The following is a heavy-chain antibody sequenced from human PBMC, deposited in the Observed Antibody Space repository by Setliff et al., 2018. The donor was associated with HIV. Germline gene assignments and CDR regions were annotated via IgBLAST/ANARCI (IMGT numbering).Heavy chain of an antibody. CDR3: GRGHSSSAYDACDI. J-gene: IGHJ3*02. D-gene: IGHD6-6*01. CDR2: ISAYSGDT. V-gene: IGHV1-18*01. CDR1: GYPFSGYG. Sequence: ASVKVSCKASGYPFSGYGISWVRQAPGQGLEWMGWISAYSGDTNYAQKFQGRLTMTTDTSTSTAYMELRSLRSDDTAVYYCGRGHSSSAYDACDIWGQGTMVTVSS.